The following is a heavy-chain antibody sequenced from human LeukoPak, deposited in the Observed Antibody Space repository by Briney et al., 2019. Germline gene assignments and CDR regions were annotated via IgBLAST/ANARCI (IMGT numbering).Heavy chain of an antibody. J-gene: IGHJ4*02. D-gene: IGHD3-16*01. CDR1: GGSISSYY. CDR2: IYYSGST. V-gene: IGHV4-59*01. Sequence: SETLSLTCTVSGGSISSYYWSWIRQPPGKGLEWIGYIYYSGSTNYNPSLKSRVTISVDASKNPFSLKLSSVTAADTAVYYCASGGEDSFDYWGQGTLVTVSS. CDR3: ASGGEDSFDY.